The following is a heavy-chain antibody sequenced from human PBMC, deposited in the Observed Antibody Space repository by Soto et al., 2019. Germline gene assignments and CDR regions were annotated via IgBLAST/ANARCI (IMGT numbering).Heavy chain of an antibody. V-gene: IGHV4-39*01. CDR2: IYYSGST. J-gene: IGHJ5*01. D-gene: IGHD3-22*01. Sequence: PSETLSLTCTVSGGSISSSSYYWGWIRQPPGKGLEWIGSIYYSGSTYYNPSLKSRVTISVDTSKNQFSLKLSSVTAADTAVYYCARKGYYYDSSGPYNWFASWGQGTLVTVS. CDR1: GGSISSSSYY. CDR3: ARKGYYYDSSGPYNWFAS.